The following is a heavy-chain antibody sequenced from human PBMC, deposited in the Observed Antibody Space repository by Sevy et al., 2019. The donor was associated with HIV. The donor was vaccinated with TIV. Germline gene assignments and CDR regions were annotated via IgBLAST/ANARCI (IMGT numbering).Heavy chain of an antibody. D-gene: IGHD6-6*01. V-gene: IGHV1-8*01. J-gene: IGHJ4*02. CDR2: MNPNSGNT. Sequence: ASVKVSCKASGYTFTSYDINWVRQATGQGLEWMGWMNPNSGNTGYAQKFQGRVTMTRNTSISTAYMELSSLRSEDTAVYYCARGITKQFVRGVGYWGQGTLVTVSS. CDR3: ARGITKQFVRGVGY. CDR1: GYTFTSYD.